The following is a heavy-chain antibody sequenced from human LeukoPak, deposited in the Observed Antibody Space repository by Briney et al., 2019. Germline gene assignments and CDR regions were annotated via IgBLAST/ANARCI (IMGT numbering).Heavy chain of an antibody. V-gene: IGHV1-69*05. Sequence: GASVKVSCKASGGTFSSYAISWVRQAPGQGLEWMGGIIPIFGTANYAQKFQGRVTITTDESTSTAYMELSSLRSEDTAVYYCARVYHYYDSSGYYYVRAFDIWGQGTMVTVSS. CDR3: ARVYHYYDSSGYYYVRAFDI. D-gene: IGHD3-22*01. CDR2: IIPIFGTA. CDR1: GGTFSSYA. J-gene: IGHJ3*02.